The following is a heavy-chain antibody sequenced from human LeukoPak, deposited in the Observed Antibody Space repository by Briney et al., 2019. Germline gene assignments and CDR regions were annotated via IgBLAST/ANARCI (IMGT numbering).Heavy chain of an antibody. J-gene: IGHJ4*02. CDR1: DYSISTSNYY. CDR3: ARGGGSGIEYFFDF. D-gene: IGHD3-10*01. Sequence: SETLSLTCTVSDYSISTSNYYWGWIRQPPGKGLERIGSVYRSGSTFYNPSLQSRATISVHTSKNQFSLKLSSVTAADTALYYCARGGGSGIEYFFDFWGQGTLVTVSS. CDR2: VYRSGST. V-gene: IGHV4-39*01.